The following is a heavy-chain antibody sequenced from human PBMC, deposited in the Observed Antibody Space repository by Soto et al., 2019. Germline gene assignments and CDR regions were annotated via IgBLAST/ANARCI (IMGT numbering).Heavy chain of an antibody. CDR3: ARDVAYYYDSSGYYPWWFDP. D-gene: IGHD3-22*01. CDR2: MYHSGST. Sequence: SETLSLTCAVSGGSISNGGYSWSWIRQPPGKGLEWIGYMYHSGSTYYNPSLKSRVTISADTSKNQFSLKLSSVTAADTAVYYCARDVAYYYDSSGYYPWWFDPWGQGTLVTVSS. V-gene: IGHV4-30-2*05. J-gene: IGHJ5*02. CDR1: GGSISNGGYS.